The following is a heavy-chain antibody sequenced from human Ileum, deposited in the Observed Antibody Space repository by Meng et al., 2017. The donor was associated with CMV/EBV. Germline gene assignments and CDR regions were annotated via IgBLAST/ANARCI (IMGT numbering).Heavy chain of an antibody. V-gene: IGHV2-5*02. J-gene: IGHJ3*02. CDR2: IYWDDDQ. CDR3: ANRRVSMWTFDI. CDR1: VLSVSNSVVA. D-gene: IGHD5/OR15-5a*01. Sequence: TLRASVPTRGKATETLPLTCPLPVLSVSNSVVAVGWIRQPPGGALEWLALIYWDDDQRYSPSLTSRLTITRDTSKNQVVLTMTNMDPVDTGTYYCANRRVSMWTFDIWGQGIMVTVSS.